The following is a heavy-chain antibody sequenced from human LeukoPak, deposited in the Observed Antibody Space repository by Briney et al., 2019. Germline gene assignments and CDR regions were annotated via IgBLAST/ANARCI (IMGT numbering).Heavy chain of an antibody. V-gene: IGHV4-34*01. CDR1: GGSFSGYY. Sequence: SSETLSLTCAVYGGSFSGYYWSWIRQPPGKGLEWIGEINHSGSTNYNPSLKSRVTISVDTSKNQFSLKLSSVAAADTAVYYCARRPVGATRTWFDPWGQGTLVTVSS. J-gene: IGHJ5*02. D-gene: IGHD1-26*01. CDR3: ARRPVGATRTWFDP. CDR2: INHSGST.